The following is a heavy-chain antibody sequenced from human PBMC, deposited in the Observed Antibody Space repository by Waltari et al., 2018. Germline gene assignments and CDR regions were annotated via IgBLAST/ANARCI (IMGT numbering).Heavy chain of an antibody. Sequence: EVHLVESGGGFVQPGGSLGLAGAAFGFTFRNSWMHWVRHAPGKGPVWVGHINGVASIKNYAASVERRFIVSRDNPNNTLYVEMNNLRADDAAVYYCGRDLTYDYTSWGQGTLVTVSS. D-gene: IGHD3-3*01. J-gene: IGHJ1*01. CDR1: GFTFRNSW. V-gene: IGHV3-74*01. CDR3: GRDLTYDYTS. CDR2: INGVASIK.